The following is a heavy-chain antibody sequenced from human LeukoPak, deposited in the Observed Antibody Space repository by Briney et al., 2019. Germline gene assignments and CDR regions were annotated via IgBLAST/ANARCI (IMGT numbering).Heavy chain of an antibody. CDR2: ISSSSSYI. CDR3: ARGPATRNDYGDYGAAFDI. D-gene: IGHD4-17*01. CDR1: GFTFSSYS. J-gene: IGHJ3*02. V-gene: IGHV3-21*01. Sequence: GGSLRLSCAASGFTFSSYSMNWVRQAPGKGLEWVSSISSSSSYIYYADSVKGRFTISRDNAKNSLYLQMNSLRAEDTAVYYCARGPATRNDYGDYGAAFDIWGQGTMVTVSS.